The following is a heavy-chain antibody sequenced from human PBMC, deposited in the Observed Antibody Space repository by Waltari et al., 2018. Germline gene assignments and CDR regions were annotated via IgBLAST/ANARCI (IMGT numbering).Heavy chain of an antibody. D-gene: IGHD1-1*01. CDR3: ARDVPNGYFDY. V-gene: IGHV3-7*01. Sequence: EVHLVQSGGGLIQPGGSLRLPCGVSGFTFKKYWMTWVRQAPGKGLEWVANINQDGRDKNYVDSVEGRFTISRDNAQNSVYLQMNSLRAEDTAVYYCARDVPNGYFDYWGSGTLVTVSS. CDR1: GFTFKKYW. CDR2: INQDGRDK. J-gene: IGHJ4*02.